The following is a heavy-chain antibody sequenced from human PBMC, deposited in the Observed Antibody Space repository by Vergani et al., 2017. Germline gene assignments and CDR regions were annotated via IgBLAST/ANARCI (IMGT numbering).Heavy chain of an antibody. CDR2: IYYSGST. CDR1: GGSISSYY. Sequence: QVQLQESGPGLVKPSETLSLTCTVSGGSISSYYWSWIRQPPGKGLEWIGYIYYSGSTNYNPSLKSRVTISVDTSKNQFSLKLSSVPAADTAVYYCARHIPDYYYGMDVWGQGTTVTVSS. CDR3: ARHIPDYYYGMDV. J-gene: IGHJ6*02. V-gene: IGHV4-59*08.